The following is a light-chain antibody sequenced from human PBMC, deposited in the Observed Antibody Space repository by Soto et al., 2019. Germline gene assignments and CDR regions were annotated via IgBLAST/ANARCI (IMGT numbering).Light chain of an antibody. CDR3: SAYTSSSTLVV. Sequence: QSALTQPASVSGSPGQSITISCTGNSSDVGGYNHVSWYQQHPGRAPKLLVYDVSNRPSGVSNRFSGSKSGSTASLIITGLQAEDEADYYCSAYTSSSTLVVFGTGTKLTVL. CDR1: SSDVGGYNH. V-gene: IGLV2-14*01. CDR2: DVS. J-gene: IGLJ1*01.